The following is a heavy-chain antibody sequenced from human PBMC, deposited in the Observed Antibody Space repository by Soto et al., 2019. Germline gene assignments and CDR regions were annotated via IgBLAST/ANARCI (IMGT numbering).Heavy chain of an antibody. J-gene: IGHJ4*02. D-gene: IGHD3-22*01. Sequence: EVHLVESGGGLVQPGGSLRLSCAASGFTFSQYSINWVRQTPGKGLEWVSFISGSSRTIYYADSVKGRFTISRDNAKNSLYLQMNSLRADDTAVYYCARGDTSGYYPRIDYWGQGTLVTVSS. V-gene: IGHV3-48*01. CDR2: ISGSSRTI. CDR3: ARGDTSGYYPRIDY. CDR1: GFTFSQYS.